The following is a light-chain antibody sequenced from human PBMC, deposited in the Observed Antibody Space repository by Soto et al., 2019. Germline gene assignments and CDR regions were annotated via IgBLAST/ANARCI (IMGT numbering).Light chain of an antibody. V-gene: IGKV1D-13*01. CDR1: QGVRSS. CDR3: QQFKNYPLT. J-gene: IGKJ5*01. CDR2: DAS. Sequence: AIQLTQSPSSLSASVGDRVTITCRASQGVRSSLAWYQQKPGTAPKLLIYDASDLETGIPSRFSGSGSGTEFTLTISSLQPEDFATYYCQQFKNYPLTFGQGTRLEIK.